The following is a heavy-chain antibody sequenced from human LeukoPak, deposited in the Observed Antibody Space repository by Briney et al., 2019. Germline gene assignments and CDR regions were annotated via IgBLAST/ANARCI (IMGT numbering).Heavy chain of an antibody. J-gene: IGHJ5*02. Sequence: ASVKVSCKPSDYTVAIYGIIWVGQAPGQGLEWMAWISPYDGDTNYAQNFEGRVSMTTETSTSTAYMELRSLRSDDTAIYYCARDYCTRGGDCYKEDLFDPSGQGTLVTVSS. CDR1: DYTVAIYG. V-gene: IGHV1-18*01. D-gene: IGHD2-21*02. CDR2: ISPYDGDT. CDR3: ARDYCTRGGDCYKEDLFDP.